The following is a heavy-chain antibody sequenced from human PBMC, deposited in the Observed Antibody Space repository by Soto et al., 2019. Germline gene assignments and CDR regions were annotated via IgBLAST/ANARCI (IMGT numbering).Heavy chain of an antibody. Sequence: QVQLVESGGSVVQPGRSLRLSCAASGFTFSSYGMHWVRQAPGKGLEWVAVISYDGSNKYYADSVKGRFTISRDNSKNTLYLQMNSLRAEDTAVYYCAKGAPMVRGANDAFDIWGQGTMVTVSS. CDR2: ISYDGSNK. V-gene: IGHV3-30*18. D-gene: IGHD3-10*01. J-gene: IGHJ3*02. CDR3: AKGAPMVRGANDAFDI. CDR1: GFTFSSYG.